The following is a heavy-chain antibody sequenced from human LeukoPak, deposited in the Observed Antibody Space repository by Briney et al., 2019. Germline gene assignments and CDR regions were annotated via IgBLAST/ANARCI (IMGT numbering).Heavy chain of an antibody. Sequence: SETLSLTCTVSGGSISSYYWSWIRQPPGKGLEWIGYIYYSGSTNYNPSLKSRVTISVDTSENQFSLKLSSVTAADTAVYYCARVSPMVAAVDYWGQGTLVTVSS. D-gene: IGHD2-15*01. J-gene: IGHJ4*02. CDR3: ARVSPMVAAVDY. V-gene: IGHV4-59*01. CDR2: IYYSGST. CDR1: GGSISSYY.